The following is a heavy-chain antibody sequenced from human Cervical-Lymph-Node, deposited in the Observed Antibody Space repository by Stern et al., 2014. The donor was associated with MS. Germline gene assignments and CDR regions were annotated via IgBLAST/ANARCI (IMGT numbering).Heavy chain of an antibody. V-gene: IGHV5-51*03. D-gene: IGHD4-17*01. CDR3: ARAGYGDLRYFDF. CDR2: IYPGDSDT. J-gene: IGHJ4*02. Sequence: EVQLEESGAEVKKPGESLKISCQGSGYNFPRHWIMWVRQMPGKGLEWMGIIYPGDSDTKYSPPFQGQVSFSADKSTNTAYLQWRSLRASDTAMYYCARAGYGDLRYFDFWGQGTLVTVSS. CDR1: GYNFPRHW.